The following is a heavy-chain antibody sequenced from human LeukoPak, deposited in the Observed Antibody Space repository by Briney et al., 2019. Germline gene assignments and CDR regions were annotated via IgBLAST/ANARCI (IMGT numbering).Heavy chain of an antibody. CDR2: IRYDGSNK. D-gene: IGHD6-6*01. V-gene: IGHV3-30*02. Sequence: GGSLGLSCAASGFTFSSYSMNWVRQAPGKRLEWVAFIRYDGSNKFYADSVKGRFTISRDNSKNTLFLQMNSLRAEDTAVYYCASSSSSPSRFDYWGQGTLVTVSS. J-gene: IGHJ4*02. CDR3: ASSSSSPSRFDY. CDR1: GFTFSSYS.